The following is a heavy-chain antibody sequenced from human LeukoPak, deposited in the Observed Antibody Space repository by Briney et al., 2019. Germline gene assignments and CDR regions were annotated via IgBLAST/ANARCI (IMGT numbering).Heavy chain of an antibody. Sequence: SVKVSCKASGGTFSSYAISWVRQAPGQGLEWTGRIIPILGIANYAQKFQGRVTITADKSTSTAYMELSSLRSEDTAVYYCARDYYGSGSYSHWGQGTLVTVSS. CDR3: ARDYYGSGSYSH. J-gene: IGHJ4*02. D-gene: IGHD3-10*01. CDR1: GGTFSSYA. V-gene: IGHV1-69*04. CDR2: IIPILGIA.